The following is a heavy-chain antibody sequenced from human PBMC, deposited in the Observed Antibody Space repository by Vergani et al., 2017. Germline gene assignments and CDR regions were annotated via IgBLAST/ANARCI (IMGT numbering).Heavy chain of an antibody. CDR1: GFTFSSYS. D-gene: IGHD3-10*01. V-gene: IGHV3-21*01. J-gene: IGHJ4*02. CDR3: ARDRPLGSGSYYKVY. Sequence: VQLVESGGGVVQPGRSLRLSCAASGFTFSSYSMNWVRQAPGKGLEWVSSISSSSSYIYYADSVKGRFTISRDNAKNSLYLQMNSLRAEVTAVYYCARDRPLGSGSYYKVYWGQGTLVTVSS. CDR2: ISSSSSYI.